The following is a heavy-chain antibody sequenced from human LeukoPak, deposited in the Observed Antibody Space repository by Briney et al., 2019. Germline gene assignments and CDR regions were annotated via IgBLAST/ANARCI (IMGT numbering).Heavy chain of an antibody. V-gene: IGHV3-48*01. D-gene: IGHD3-3*01. Sequence: GGSLRLSCAASGFTFSSYAMNWVRQAPGKGLEWVSYISSSSSTIYYADSVKGRFTIPRDNAKNSLYLQMNSLRAEDTAVYYCARDITYDFWSGYYTQGYGMDVWGQGTTVTVSS. CDR3: ARDITYDFWSGYYTQGYGMDV. J-gene: IGHJ6*02. CDR2: ISSSSSTI. CDR1: GFTFSSYA.